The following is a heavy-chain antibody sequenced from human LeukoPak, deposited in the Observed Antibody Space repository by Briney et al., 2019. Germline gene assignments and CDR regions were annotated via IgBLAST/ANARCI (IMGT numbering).Heavy chain of an antibody. J-gene: IGHJ4*02. CDR3: ARGSPKFDSSGYYYPGDY. D-gene: IGHD3-22*01. CDR1: GYTFTGYY. Sequence: GASVKVSCKASGYTFTGYYMHWVRQAPGQGLEWMGWINPNSGGTNYAQKFQGRVTMTRDTSISTAYMELSRLRSDDTAVYYCARGSPKFDSSGYYYPGDYWGQGTLVTVSS. CDR2: INPNSGGT. V-gene: IGHV1-2*02.